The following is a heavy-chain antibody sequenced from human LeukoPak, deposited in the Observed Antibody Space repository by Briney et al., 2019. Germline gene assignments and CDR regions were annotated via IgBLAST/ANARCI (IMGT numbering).Heavy chain of an antibody. V-gene: IGHV1-24*01. Sequence: ASVKVSCKVSGYTLTELSMHWVRQAPGKGLEWMGGFDPEDGETIYAQKFQGRDTMTEDTSTDTAYMELSSLRSEDTAVYYCATDRGYYGSGSRLNSYGMDVWGKGTTVTVSS. J-gene: IGHJ6*04. CDR1: GYTLTELS. CDR3: ATDRGYYGSGSRLNSYGMDV. CDR2: FDPEDGET. D-gene: IGHD3-10*01.